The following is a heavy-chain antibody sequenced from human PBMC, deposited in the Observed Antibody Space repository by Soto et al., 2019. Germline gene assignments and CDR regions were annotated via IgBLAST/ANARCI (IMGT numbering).Heavy chain of an antibody. Sequence: QVQLQESGPGLVRPSQTLSLTCTVSAGSISTINYYWSWIRQHPEKGLEWIGYISYSGSTFYHSSLKSRVTSSLDTSKKQFSLTLTSVTAADTAVYSCARSAQWDGFDPWGQGTMVTVSS. V-gene: IGHV4-31*03. CDR2: ISYSGST. D-gene: IGHD2-8*01. CDR1: AGSISTINYY. CDR3: ARSAQWDGFDP. J-gene: IGHJ3*01.